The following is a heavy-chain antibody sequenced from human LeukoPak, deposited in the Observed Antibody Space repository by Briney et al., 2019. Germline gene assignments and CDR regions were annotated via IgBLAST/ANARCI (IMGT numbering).Heavy chain of an antibody. D-gene: IGHD6-13*01. V-gene: IGHV4-4*02. J-gene: IGHJ5*02. CDR1: GFTFSSYW. CDR3: ARDGSWPRAYWFDP. Sequence: GSLRLSCAASGFTFSSYWMRWVRQPPGKGLEWIGEIYHSGSTNYNPSLKSRVTISVDKSKNQFSLKLSSVTAADTAVYYCARDGSWPRAYWFDPWGQGTLVTVSS. CDR2: IYHSGST.